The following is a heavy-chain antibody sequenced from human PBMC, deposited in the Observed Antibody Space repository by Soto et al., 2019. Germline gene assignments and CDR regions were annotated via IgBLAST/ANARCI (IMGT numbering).Heavy chain of an antibody. CDR3: ATYWFCGGDCPSRDYSMDV. J-gene: IGHJ6*02. Sequence: PGGSLRRSCAASGFTFSSYGMNWVRQAPGKGLELVSYISSSTIYIYYADSVKGRFTISRDNAKNSLDLQMNSLRAEDTAVSYCATYWFCGGDCPSRDYSMDVWGQGTTVTV. CDR2: ISSSTIYI. CDR1: GFTFSSYG. D-gene: IGHD2-21*02. V-gene: IGHV3-21*01.